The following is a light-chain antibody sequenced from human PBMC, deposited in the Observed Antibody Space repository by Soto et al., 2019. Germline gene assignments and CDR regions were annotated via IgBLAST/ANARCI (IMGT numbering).Light chain of an antibody. CDR2: DAS. J-gene: IGKJ1*01. CDR3: KQYNKWPQT. Sequence: EIVLTQSPDTLSVSPGERSTLSCRASQSISRTLAWYQQKSGQPPRLLIYDASTRATGFPARFSGSGSGTEFTLTITSLQSEEFAVYYCKQYNKWPQTFGQGTKVDIK. V-gene: IGKV3D-15*01. CDR1: QSISRT.